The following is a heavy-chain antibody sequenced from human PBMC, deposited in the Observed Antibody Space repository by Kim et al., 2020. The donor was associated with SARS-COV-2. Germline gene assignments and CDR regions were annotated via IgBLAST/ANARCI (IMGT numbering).Heavy chain of an antibody. CDR3: ARGLDAFDI. J-gene: IGHJ3*02. Sequence: GGTNYAQKFQGRVTMTRDTSISTAYMELSRLRSDDTAVYYCARGLDAFDIWGQGTMVTVSS. CDR2: GGT. V-gene: IGHV1-2*02.